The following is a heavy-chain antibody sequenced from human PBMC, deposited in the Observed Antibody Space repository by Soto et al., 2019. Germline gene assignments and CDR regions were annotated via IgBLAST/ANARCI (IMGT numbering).Heavy chain of an antibody. CDR1: GGSISSGGYS. CDR3: ARVYNWFAP. CDR2: IYHSGST. V-gene: IGHV4-30-2*01. Sequence: QLQLQESGSGLVKPSQTLSLTCAVSGGSISSGGYSWSWIRQPPGKGLEWIGYIYHSGSTYYNPSLKRRLTISVARSQHPFSLQLSSVTAADTAVYYCARVYNWFAPWGQGTLVTVSS. J-gene: IGHJ5*02.